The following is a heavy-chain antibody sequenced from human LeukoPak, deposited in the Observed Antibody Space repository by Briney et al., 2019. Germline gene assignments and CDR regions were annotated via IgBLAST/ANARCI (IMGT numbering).Heavy chain of an antibody. Sequence: SETLSLTCTVSGDSITSNYWSWIRQPPGKGLEWVGYIHYSGGAHYNPSLESRVTMSADTSKNQFSLKLSSVTAADTAVYYCARQGADTGTYYGHFDYWGQGTLVTVSS. CDR3: ARQGADTGTYYGHFDY. CDR1: GDSITSNY. J-gene: IGHJ4*02. V-gene: IGHV4-59*08. CDR2: IHYSGGA. D-gene: IGHD1-26*01.